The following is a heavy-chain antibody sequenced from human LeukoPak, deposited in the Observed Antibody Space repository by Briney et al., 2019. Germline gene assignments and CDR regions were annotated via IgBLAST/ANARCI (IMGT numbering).Heavy chain of an antibody. D-gene: IGHD1-1*01. CDR1: GFTFDYYA. CDR3: AKVRSGSANWALRIFDN. V-gene: IGHV3-23*01. Sequence: GGSLRLSCAASGFTFDYYAMNWVRQAPGRGMEWVSTISGGGKSTYYGDSVKGQFTISRDNSKNTLHLQMNSLRAEDTAVYYCAKVRSGSANWALRIFDNWGQGTLVTVSS. CDR2: ISGGGKST. J-gene: IGHJ4*02.